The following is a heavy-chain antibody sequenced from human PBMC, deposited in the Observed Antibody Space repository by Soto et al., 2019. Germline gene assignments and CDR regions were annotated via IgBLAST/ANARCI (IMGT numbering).Heavy chain of an antibody. V-gene: IGHV3-49*03. CDR1: GFTFGDYA. Sequence: GGSLRLSCTASGFTFGDYAMSWFRQAPGKGLEWVGFIRSKAYGGTTEYAASVKGRFTISRDDSKSIAYLQMNSLKTEDTAVYYCTRDLYAPRQYLVRGPNWFDPWGQGTLVTVSS. CDR2: IRSKAYGGTT. D-gene: IGHD6-6*01. J-gene: IGHJ5*02. CDR3: TRDLYAPRQYLVRGPNWFDP.